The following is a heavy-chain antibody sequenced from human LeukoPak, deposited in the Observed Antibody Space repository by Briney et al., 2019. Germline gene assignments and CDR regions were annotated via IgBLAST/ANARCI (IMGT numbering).Heavy chain of an antibody. CDR3: ARGPYYYDSSGYYVHIDY. V-gene: IGHV4-34*01. CDR1: GGSFSGYY. CDR2: INHSGST. J-gene: IGHJ4*02. D-gene: IGHD3-22*01. Sequence: SETLSLTCAVYGGSFSGYYWSWIRQPPGKGLDWIGEINHSGSTHHNPSLQSRVTISVDTSKNHSTLKLSSVTAADTAVYYCARGPYYYDSSGYYVHIDYWGQGTLVTVSS.